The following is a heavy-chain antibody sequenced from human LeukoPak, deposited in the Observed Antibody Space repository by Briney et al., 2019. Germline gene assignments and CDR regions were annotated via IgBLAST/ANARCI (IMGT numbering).Heavy chain of an antibody. J-gene: IGHJ4*02. V-gene: IGHV1-2*02. D-gene: IGHD3-16*02. CDR1: GYTFTGYY. CDR2: INPNSGGT. CDR3: AKSLGDYVWGSYRSPDH. Sequence: ASVKVSCKASGYTFTGYYMHWVRQAPGQGLEWMGWINPNSGGTNYAQKFQGRVTMTRDTSISTAYMELSRLRSDDTAVYYCAKSLGDYVWGSYRSPDHWGQGTLVTVSS.